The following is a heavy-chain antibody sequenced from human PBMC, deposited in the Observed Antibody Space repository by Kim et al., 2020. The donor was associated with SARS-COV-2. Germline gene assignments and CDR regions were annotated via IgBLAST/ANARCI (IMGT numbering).Heavy chain of an antibody. D-gene: IGHD3-16*02. CDR3: AGGPRAITFGGVIVWPGRAFPYI. Sequence: SETLSLTCTVSGGSISSSSYYWGWIRQPPGKGLEWIGSIYYSGSTYYNPSLKSRVTISVDPSKNQFSLKLSSVTAADTAAYYCAGGPRAITFGGVIVWPGRAFPYIWGQGTMVTVSS. J-gene: IGHJ3*02. CDR1: GGSISSSSYY. V-gene: IGHV4-39*01. CDR2: IYYSGST.